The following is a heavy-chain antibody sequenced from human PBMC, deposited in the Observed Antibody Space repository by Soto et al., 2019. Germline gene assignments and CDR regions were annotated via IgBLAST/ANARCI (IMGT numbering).Heavy chain of an antibody. Sequence: ASVKVSFKASGYTFTSYYMHWVRQAPGQGLEWMGIINPSGGSTSYAQKFQGRVTMTRDTSTSTVYMELSSLRSEDTAVYYCARAVSARYYYDSSGYPHDAFDIWGQGTMVT. CDR3: ARAVSARYYYDSSGYPHDAFDI. D-gene: IGHD3-22*01. CDR2: INPSGGST. CDR1: GYTFTSYY. J-gene: IGHJ3*02. V-gene: IGHV1-46*01.